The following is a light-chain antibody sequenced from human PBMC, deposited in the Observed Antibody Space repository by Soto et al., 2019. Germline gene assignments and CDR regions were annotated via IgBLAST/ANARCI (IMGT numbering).Light chain of an antibody. Sequence: DIQMTQSPSSLSASVGDRVTITCRASQDISNFLAWFQQKPGKAPNSLIYAASSLQSGVPSKFSGSGSGTDYTLTTSTLQTEDFGIYYYQQYESYPRTFGQGTKLEIK. CDR2: AAS. CDR3: QQYESYPRT. J-gene: IGKJ2*01. CDR1: QDISNF. V-gene: IGKV1-16*02.